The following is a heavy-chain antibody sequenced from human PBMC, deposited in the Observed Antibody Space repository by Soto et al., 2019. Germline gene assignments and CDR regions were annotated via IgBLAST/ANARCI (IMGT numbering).Heavy chain of an antibody. V-gene: IGHV1-18*01. CDR1: GYTFSDYG. J-gene: IGHJ4*02. D-gene: IGHD3-22*01. CDR3: ARELNTDSSAYYSFAY. Sequence: VQLVQSGPEVKMPGASVKVSCKTSGYTFSDYGLAWLRQTPGQRPEWMGWVSTYNTNTNYAQKFQGRVTMTTDTSTTTTSMELRSLRSDDTAVYYCARELNTDSSAYYSFAYWGQGTLVTVSS. CDR2: VSTYNTNT.